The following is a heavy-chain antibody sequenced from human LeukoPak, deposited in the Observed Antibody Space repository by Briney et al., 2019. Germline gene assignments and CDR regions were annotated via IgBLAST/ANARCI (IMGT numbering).Heavy chain of an antibody. J-gene: IGHJ5*02. V-gene: IGHV4-31*02. D-gene: IGHD1-1*01. CDR1: GFTFSSYA. CDR3: ARDPRPMMAGTFGWFDP. CDR2: IYYSGST. Sequence: LRLSCAASGFTFSSYAMSWVRQAPGKGLEWIGYIYYSGSTYYNPSLKSRVTISVDTSKNQFSLKLSSVTAADTAVYYCARDPRPMMAGTFGWFDPWGQGTLVTVSS.